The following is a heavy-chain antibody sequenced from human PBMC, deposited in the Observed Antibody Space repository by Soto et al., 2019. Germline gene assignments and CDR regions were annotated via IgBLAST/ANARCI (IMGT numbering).Heavy chain of an antibody. CDR3: ARPYCGSNSCHNWFDP. CDR2: INPNSGGT. V-gene: IGHV1-2*02. D-gene: IGHD2-2*01. CDR1: GYIFTDYY. Sequence: ASVKVSCKASGYIFTDYYMNWVRQAPGQGLEWMGWINPNSGGTNYAQNFQGRVTMTTGTSISTAYMELSSLRSDDTAVYYCARPYCGSNSCHNWFDPWGQGTLVTVSS. J-gene: IGHJ5*02.